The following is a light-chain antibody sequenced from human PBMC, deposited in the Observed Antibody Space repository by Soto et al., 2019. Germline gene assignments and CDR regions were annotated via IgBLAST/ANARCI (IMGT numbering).Light chain of an antibody. V-gene: IGLV2-8*01. Sequence: QSVLTQPPSASGSPGQSVTISCTGTSSDVGGYNYVSWFQQHPGKAPKLIIHEVNQRPSGVPDRFSGSKSGNTASLTVSGLQAEDEGTYYCSSYGGSSTSYFVFGTGTKVTVL. CDR2: EVN. J-gene: IGLJ1*01. CDR1: SSDVGGYNY. CDR3: SSYGGSSTSYFV.